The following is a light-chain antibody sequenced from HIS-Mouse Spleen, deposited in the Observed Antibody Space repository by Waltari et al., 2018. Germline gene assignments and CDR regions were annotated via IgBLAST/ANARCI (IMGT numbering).Light chain of an antibody. V-gene: IGLV3-25*03. Sequence: SYELTQPPSVSVSPGQTASITCSGHALPKHYAYWYQQTPGQAPVLVIYKDSERPSGIPERFSGSSSGTTVTLTISGVQAEDEADYYCQSADSSGTYVVFGGGTKLTVL. CDR1: ALPKHY. CDR3: QSADSSGTYVV. J-gene: IGLJ2*01. CDR2: KDS.